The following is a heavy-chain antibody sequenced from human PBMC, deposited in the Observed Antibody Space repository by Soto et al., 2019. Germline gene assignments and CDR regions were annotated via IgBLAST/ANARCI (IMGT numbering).Heavy chain of an antibody. J-gene: IGHJ5*02. CDR3: ARVVPKISGSRGDNWFDP. CDR2: IYHSGTT. V-gene: IGHV4-38-2*01. Sequence: SETLSLTCGVSDYSISSGYYWGWVRQPPGRGLEWIANIYHSGTTHYNPSLKSRVTISVDTSKNQFSLKLSSVTAADTAVYYCARVVPKISGSRGDNWFDPWGQGTLVTVSS. D-gene: IGHD6-19*01. CDR1: DYSISSGYY.